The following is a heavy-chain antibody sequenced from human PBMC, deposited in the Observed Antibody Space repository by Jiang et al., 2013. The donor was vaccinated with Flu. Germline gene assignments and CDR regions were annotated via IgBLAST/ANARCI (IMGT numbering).Heavy chain of an antibody. CDR1: EFTFGSYF. CDR3: MRDSGHYYFDS. Sequence: GSLRLSCAASEFTFGSYFMTWVRQAPGKGLEWVANINQDGSETNYVVSVEGRFTISRDNAKSSLYLQMNSLRAEDTAVYFCMRDSGHYYFDSWGQGTLVTVSS. J-gene: IGHJ4*02. CDR2: INQDGSET. V-gene: IGHV3-7*01.